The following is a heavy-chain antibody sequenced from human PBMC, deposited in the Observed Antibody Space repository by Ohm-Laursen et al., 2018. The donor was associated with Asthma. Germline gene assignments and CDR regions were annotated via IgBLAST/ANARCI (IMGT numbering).Heavy chain of an antibody. CDR3: AKVGLTYYNAMDV. CDR2: ISSTGGST. CDR1: KFTFSNYA. J-gene: IGHJ6*02. V-gene: IGHV3-23*01. Sequence: GSLRLSCTASKFTFSNYAMNWVRQPPGKGLEWVSEISSTGGSTDYADSVKGRFTTSRDNSKSTMYLQMNSLRAEDTAVYYCAKVGLTYYNAMDVWGQGTMVTVSS. D-gene: IGHD4/OR15-4a*01.